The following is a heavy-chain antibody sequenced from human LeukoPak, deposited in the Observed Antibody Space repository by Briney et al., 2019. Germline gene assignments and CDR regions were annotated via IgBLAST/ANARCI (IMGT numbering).Heavy chain of an antibody. D-gene: IGHD4-17*01. J-gene: IGHJ2*01. CDR2: IYYNGST. CDR1: GGSLSGFH. V-gene: IGHV4-59*08. Sequence: PSETLSLTCTVSGGSLSGFHWNWIRQPPGKGLEWIGYIYYNGSTKYNSTLKSRVTTSVDTSENQISLNLTSVTAADTAVYYCARQRDDYGDYVRSFFDLWGRGNLVTVSS. CDR3: ARQRDDYGDYVRSFFDL.